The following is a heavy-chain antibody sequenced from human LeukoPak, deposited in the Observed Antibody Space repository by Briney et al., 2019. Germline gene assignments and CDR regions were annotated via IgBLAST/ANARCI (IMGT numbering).Heavy chain of an antibody. Sequence: GESLKISCKGSGYSFTSYWIGWVRQMPGKGLEWMGIIYPGDSDTRYSPSFQGQVTISADKSISTAYLQWSSLKASDTAMDYCARLFYYGSGSRTQLFDYWGQGTLVTVSS. J-gene: IGHJ4*02. CDR3: ARLFYYGSGSRTQLFDY. CDR1: GYSFTSYW. CDR2: IYPGDSDT. V-gene: IGHV5-51*01. D-gene: IGHD3-10*01.